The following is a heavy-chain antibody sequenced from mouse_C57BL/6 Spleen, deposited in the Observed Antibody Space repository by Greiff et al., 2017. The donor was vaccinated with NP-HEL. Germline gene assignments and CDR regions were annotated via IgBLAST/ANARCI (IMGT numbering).Heavy chain of an antibody. CDR3: ARGGWLRDYAMDY. CDR1: GYAFTNYL. J-gene: IGHJ4*01. CDR2: INPGSGGT. Sequence: QVQLQQSGAELVRPGTSVKVSCKASGYAFTNYLIEWVKQRPGQGLEWIGVINPGSGGTNYNEKFKGKATLTADKSSSTAYMQLSSLTSEDSAVYFCARGGWLRDYAMDYWGQGTSVTVSS. V-gene: IGHV1-54*01. D-gene: IGHD2-2*01.